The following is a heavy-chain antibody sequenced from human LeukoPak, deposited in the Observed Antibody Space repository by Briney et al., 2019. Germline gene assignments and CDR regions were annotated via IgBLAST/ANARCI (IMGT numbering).Heavy chain of an antibody. CDR2: INNDGSST. CDR1: GFTFSSYW. D-gene: IGHD3-3*01. J-gene: IGHJ4*02. Sequence: PGGSLRLSCAASGFTFSSYWMHWVRQAPGKGLVWVSHINNDGSSTSYADSVKGRFTISRDIAKNTLYLQMNSLRAEDTGVYYCAKDHYWSIDYWGRGTLVTVSS. CDR3: AKDHYWSIDY. V-gene: IGHV3-74*01.